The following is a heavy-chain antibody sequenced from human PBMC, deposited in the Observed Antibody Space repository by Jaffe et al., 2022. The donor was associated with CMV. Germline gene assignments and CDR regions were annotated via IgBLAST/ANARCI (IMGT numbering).Heavy chain of an antibody. CDR2: IKSKTDGGTT. CDR3: RVYSGYGHSPYYYGMDV. Sequence: EVQLVESGGGLVKPGGSLRLSCAASGFTFSNAWMSWVRQAPGKGLEWVGRIKSKTDGGTTDYAAPVKGRFTISRDDSKNTLYLQMNSLKTEDTAVYYCRVYSGYGHSPYYYGMDVWGQGTTVTVSS. D-gene: IGHD5-12*01. V-gene: IGHV3-15*01. CDR1: GFTFSNAW. J-gene: IGHJ6*02.